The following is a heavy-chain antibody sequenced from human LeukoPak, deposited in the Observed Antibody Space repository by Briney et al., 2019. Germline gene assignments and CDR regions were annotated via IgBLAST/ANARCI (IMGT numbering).Heavy chain of an antibody. CDR2: ISSSSSYI. CDR3: ARDCGIAAAGTKFFDY. Sequence: GGSLRLSCAASGFTFSSYSMNWVRQAPGKGLEWVSSISSSSSYIYYADSVKGRFTISRDNAKNSLYLQMNSLRAEDTAVYYCARDCGIAAAGTKFFDYWGQGTLVTVSS. J-gene: IGHJ4*02. D-gene: IGHD6-13*01. CDR1: GFTFSSYS. V-gene: IGHV3-21*01.